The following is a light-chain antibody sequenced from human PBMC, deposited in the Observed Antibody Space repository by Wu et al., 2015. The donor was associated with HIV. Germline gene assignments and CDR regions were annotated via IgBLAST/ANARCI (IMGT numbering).Light chain of an antibody. J-gene: IGKJ4*01. CDR2: GTS. CDR1: XLYQQL. Sequence: GRAPSPAGPVXLYQQLLSXVPARNLATSPRLLIYGTSVRATGIPDRVTGSVSGTDFTLTIDRLEPDDFAVYYCQHYGLSTEVTFGGGTKVEIK. V-gene: IGKV3-20*01. CDR3: QHYGLSTEVT.